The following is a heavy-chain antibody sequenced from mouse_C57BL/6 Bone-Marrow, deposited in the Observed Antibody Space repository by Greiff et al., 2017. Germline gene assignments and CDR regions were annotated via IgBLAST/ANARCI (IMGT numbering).Heavy chain of an antibody. CDR3: ARHPFFDY. J-gene: IGHJ2*01. CDR2: ISSGGSYT. V-gene: IGHV5-6*01. Sequence: DVQLVESGGDLVKPGGSLKLSCAASGFTFSSYGMSWVRQTPDKRLEWVATISSGGSYTYYPASVKGRFTISRDNAKNTLYQQMSSLKSEDTAMYYCARHPFFDYWGQGTTLTVSS. CDR1: GFTFSSYG.